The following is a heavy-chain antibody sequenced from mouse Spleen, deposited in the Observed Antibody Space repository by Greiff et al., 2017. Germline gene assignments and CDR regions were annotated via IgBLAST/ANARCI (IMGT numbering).Heavy chain of an antibody. CDR3: ARDSGDYDEWFAY. J-gene: IGHJ3*01. V-gene: IGHV3-6*01. D-gene: IGHD2-4*01. CDR2: ISYDGSN. Sequence: VQLKESGPGLVKPSQSLSLTCSVTGYSITSGYYWNWIRQFPGNKLEWMGYISYDGSNNYNPSLKNRISITRDTSKNQFFLKLNSVTTEDTATYYCARDSGDYDEWFAYWGQGTLVTVSA. CDR1: GYSITSGYY.